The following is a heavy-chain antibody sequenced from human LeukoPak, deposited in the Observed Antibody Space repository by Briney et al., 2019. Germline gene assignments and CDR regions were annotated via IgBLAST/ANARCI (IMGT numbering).Heavy chain of an antibody. CDR3: ARVLVRIAARPNVPVDY. CDR1: GYTFTSYG. D-gene: IGHD6-6*01. Sequence: GASVKVSCKASGYTFTSYGISWVRQAPGQGLEWMGWISAYNGNTNYAQKLQGRVTMTTDTSTSTAYMELRSLRSDDTAVYYCARVLVRIAARPNVPVDYWGQGTLVTVSS. J-gene: IGHJ4*02. CDR2: ISAYNGNT. V-gene: IGHV1-18*01.